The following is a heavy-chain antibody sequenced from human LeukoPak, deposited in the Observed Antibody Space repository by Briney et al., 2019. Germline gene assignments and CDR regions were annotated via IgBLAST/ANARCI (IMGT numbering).Heavy chain of an antibody. CDR2: ISSDGVTK. D-gene: IGHD3-9*01. J-gene: IGHJ4*02. V-gene: IGHV3-48*03. CDR1: GFTFSSYE. Sequence: PGGSLRLSCAASGFTFSSYEMNWVRQAPGKGLEWVSYISSDGVTKYYADPVKGRFTISRDNAKKSLYLQMSSLRAEDTAVYYCARDSSDILTGLTPFDYWGQGTLVTVSS. CDR3: ARDSSDILTGLTPFDY.